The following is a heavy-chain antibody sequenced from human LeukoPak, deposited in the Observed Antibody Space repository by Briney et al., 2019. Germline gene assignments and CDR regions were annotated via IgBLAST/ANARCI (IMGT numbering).Heavy chain of an antibody. Sequence: GGSLRLSCAASGFTFNNYAMSWVRQAPGKGLERVSGITGGGAITYSADSVKGRFTISRDNSKNMLYLQMSSLRAEDTAVYYCAKATLASCSGSICYPNDYSGQGNPVTVSS. V-gene: IGHV3-23*01. J-gene: IGHJ4*02. CDR2: ITGGGAIT. CDR1: GFTFNNYA. D-gene: IGHD2-15*01. CDR3: AKATLASCSGSICYPNDY.